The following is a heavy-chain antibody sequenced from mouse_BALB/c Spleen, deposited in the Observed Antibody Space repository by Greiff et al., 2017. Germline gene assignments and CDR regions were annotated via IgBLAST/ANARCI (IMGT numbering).Heavy chain of an antibody. CDR2: IDPANGNT. CDR3: ARLGDSYWYFDV. Sequence: VQLKESGAELVKPGASVKLSCTASGFNIKDTYMHWVKQRPEQGLEWIGRIDPANGNTKYDPKFQGKATITADTSSNTAYLQLSSLTSEDTAVYYCARLGDSYWYFDVWGAGTTVTVSS. CDR1: GFNIKDTY. J-gene: IGHJ1*01. V-gene: IGHV14-3*02. D-gene: IGHD3-3*01.